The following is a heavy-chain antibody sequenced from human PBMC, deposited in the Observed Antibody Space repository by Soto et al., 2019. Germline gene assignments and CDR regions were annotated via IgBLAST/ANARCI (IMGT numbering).Heavy chain of an antibody. CDR2: IYDTGST. D-gene: IGHD3-10*01. CDR1: GGSVSRGSYY. V-gene: IGHV4-61*01. J-gene: IGHJ5*02. Sequence: SETLSLTCTVSGGSVSRGSYYWSWIRQPPGKGLEWIGYIYDTGSTYYNPSLKSRVTISVDTSKNQFSLKLSSVTAADTAVYYCARAGGINWFDPWGQGTLVTSPQ. CDR3: ARAGGINWFDP.